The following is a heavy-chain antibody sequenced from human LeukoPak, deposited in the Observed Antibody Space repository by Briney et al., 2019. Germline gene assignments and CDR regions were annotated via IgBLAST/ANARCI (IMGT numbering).Heavy chain of an antibody. CDR2: IKQDGSEK. CDR3: ARVGITMIRGVITVDY. Sequence: GGSLRLFCAASGFTFSSYWMSWVRQAPGKGLEWVANIKQDGSEKYYVDSVKGRFTISRDNAKNSLYLQVNSLRAEDTAVYYCARVGITMIRGVITVDYWGQGTLVTVSS. J-gene: IGHJ4*02. CDR1: GFTFSSYW. D-gene: IGHD3-10*01. V-gene: IGHV3-7*01.